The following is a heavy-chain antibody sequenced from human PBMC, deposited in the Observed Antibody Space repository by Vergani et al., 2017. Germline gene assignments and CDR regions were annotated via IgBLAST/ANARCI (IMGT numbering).Heavy chain of an antibody. J-gene: IGHJ2*01. D-gene: IGHD3-16*02. CDR1: GGTFSSYA. CDR3: AGTTYYDYVWGSYRPNGYFDL. V-gene: IGHV1-69*12. CDR2: IIPIFGTA. Sequence: QVQLVQSGAEVKKPGSSVKVSCKDSGGTFSSYAISWVRQAPGQGLEWMGGIIPIFGTANYAQKFQGRVTITADESTSTAYMELSSLRSEDTAVYYCAGTTYYDYVWGSYRPNGYFDLWGRGTLVTVSS.